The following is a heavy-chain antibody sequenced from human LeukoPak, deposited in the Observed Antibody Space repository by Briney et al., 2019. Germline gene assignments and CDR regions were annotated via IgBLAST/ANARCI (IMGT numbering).Heavy chain of an antibody. Sequence: GESLKISCKGSGYTFTNYWIDWVRQMPGKGLEYMGIIYPRDSDTRYSPSFEGQVTISADKSISTAYLQWSSLKASDTAMYFCARKFCSSTTCYVAFDMWGQGTMVTVSS. CDR2: IYPRDSDT. CDR1: GYTFTNYW. J-gene: IGHJ3*02. CDR3: ARKFCSSTTCYVAFDM. D-gene: IGHD2-2*01. V-gene: IGHV5-51*01.